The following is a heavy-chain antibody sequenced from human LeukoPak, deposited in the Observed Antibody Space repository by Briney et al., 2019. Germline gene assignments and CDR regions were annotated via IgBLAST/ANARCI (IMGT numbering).Heavy chain of an antibody. J-gene: IGHJ4*02. CDR1: GFTVSSNY. V-gene: IGHV3-66*01. D-gene: IGHD1-1*01. Sequence: GGSLRLSCAASGFTVSSNYMSWVRQAPGKGLEWVSIIYSGGSTYYAESMKGRFTISRDNSKNTLYLQMNSLRAEDTAVYYCAREATGTLYYWGQGRLVTVSS. CDR3: AREATGTLYY. CDR2: IYSGGST.